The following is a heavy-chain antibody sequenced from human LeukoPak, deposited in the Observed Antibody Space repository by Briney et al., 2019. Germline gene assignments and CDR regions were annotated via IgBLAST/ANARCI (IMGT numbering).Heavy chain of an antibody. D-gene: IGHD3-10*01. V-gene: IGHV3-23*01. CDR1: GFTVSSNY. J-gene: IGHJ1*01. CDR2: ISGSGAYT. Sequence: GGSLRLSCAVSGFTVSSNYMSWVRQAPGKGLEWVSTISGSGAYTYYADSVKGRFTISRDNSKNTLYLQMNSLRAEDTAVYYCAKYFASGSYYKLPHWGQGTLVTVSS. CDR3: AKYFASGSYYKLPH.